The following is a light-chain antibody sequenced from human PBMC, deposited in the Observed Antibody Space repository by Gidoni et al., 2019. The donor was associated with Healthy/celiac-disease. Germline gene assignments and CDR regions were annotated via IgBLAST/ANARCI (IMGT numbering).Light chain of an antibody. CDR3: QQDDNLPRVNGPRLT. Sequence: DIQMTQSPSSLSASVGDRVTITCQASQDISNYLNWYQQKPGKAPKLLIYDASNLETGVPSRFSGSGSGTDFTFTISSLQPEDIATYYCQQDDNLPRVNGPRLTFGGGTKVEIK. CDR1: QDISNY. CDR2: DAS. V-gene: IGKV1-33*01. J-gene: IGKJ4*01.